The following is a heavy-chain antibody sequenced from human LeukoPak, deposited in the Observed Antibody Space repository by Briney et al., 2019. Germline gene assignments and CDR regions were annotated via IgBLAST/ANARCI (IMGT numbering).Heavy chain of an antibody. V-gene: IGHV1-2*02. CDR1: GVTFTGFY. D-gene: IGHD1-14*01. CDR3: AGGVSSMGTNSSSAFDF. Sequence: ASVKVSCKASGVTFTGFYMHWGRLAPGQGLEWMGWINPNTGGTNYAQKFQGRVTMTRDTSISTAYMELSRLRSDDTAVYYCAGGVSSMGTNSSSAFDFWGQGTVVTVSS. J-gene: IGHJ3*01. CDR2: INPNTGGT.